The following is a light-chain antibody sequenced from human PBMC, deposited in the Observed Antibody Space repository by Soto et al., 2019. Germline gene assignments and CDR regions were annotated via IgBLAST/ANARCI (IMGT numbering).Light chain of an antibody. CDR2: DVT. Sequence: QSALTQPPSVSGPPGQSVTISCTVTSSDVGDYEHVSWYQQAPGTAPKLIIFDVTNRPSGVPDRFSGSKSGNTPSLTIFGLQAEDEADYYCSLYTSSSTWVFGGGTKLTVL. J-gene: IGLJ3*02. CDR3: SLYTSSSTWV. CDR1: SSDVGDYEH. V-gene: IGLV2-18*01.